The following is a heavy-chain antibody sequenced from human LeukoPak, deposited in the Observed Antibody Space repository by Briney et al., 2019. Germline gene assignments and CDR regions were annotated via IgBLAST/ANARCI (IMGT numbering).Heavy chain of an antibody. D-gene: IGHD4-17*01. J-gene: IGHJ3*02. CDR2: IIPIFGAT. CDR1: GGTFSNYA. V-gene: IGHV1-69*05. Sequence: SVKVSCKASGGTFSNYAISWVRQAPGQGLEWMGGIIPIFGATNHAQKFQGRITITTDESTGTAYMELSSLRSDDTAVYYCARDRATTVTKSFAFDIWGQGTMVTVSS. CDR3: ARDRATTVTKSFAFDI.